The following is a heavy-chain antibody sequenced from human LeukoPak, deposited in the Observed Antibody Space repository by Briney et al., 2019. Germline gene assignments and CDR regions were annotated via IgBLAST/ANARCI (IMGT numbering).Heavy chain of an antibody. CDR2: INWNGRST. Sequence: PGGSLRLSCAASGFILGDYGMSWVRQVPGKGLEWVSGINWNGRSTRYADSVKGRFSVSRDNPRSYLFLQMNSLRVEDTALYYCARDPGYSDSSGRLRGYYMDVWGKGTTVIVSS. J-gene: IGHJ6*03. CDR1: GFILGDYG. D-gene: IGHD3-22*01. V-gene: IGHV3-20*04. CDR3: ARDPGYSDSSGRLRGYYMDV.